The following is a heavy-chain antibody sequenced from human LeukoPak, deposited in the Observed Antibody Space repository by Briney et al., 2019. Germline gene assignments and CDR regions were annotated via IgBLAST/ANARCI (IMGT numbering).Heavy chain of an antibody. Sequence: PGGSLRLSCAASGLTFDDYGMSWVRQAPGKGLEWVSGINWNGRSTGYADSVKGRFTISRDNAKNSLYLQMNSLRAEDTALYYCARDYGSGSYDNYYYYYMDVWGKGTTVTVSS. J-gene: IGHJ6*03. V-gene: IGHV3-20*04. CDR1: GLTFDDYG. CDR2: INWNGRST. CDR3: ARDYGSGSYDNYYYYYMDV. D-gene: IGHD3-10*01.